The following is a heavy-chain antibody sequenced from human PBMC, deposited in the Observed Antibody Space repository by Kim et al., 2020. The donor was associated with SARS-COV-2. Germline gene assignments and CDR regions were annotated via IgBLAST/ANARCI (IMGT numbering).Heavy chain of an antibody. J-gene: IGHJ4*02. Sequence: SGPTLVNPTQTLTLTCTFSGFSLSTSGVGVGWIRQPPGKALEWLALIYWDDDKRYSPSLKSRLTITKDTSKNQVVLTMTNMDPVDTATYYCAHSPTYYYGSGSYSLLDYWGQGTLVTVSS. CDR1: GFSLSTSGVG. D-gene: IGHD3-10*01. V-gene: IGHV2-5*02. CDR2: IYWDDDK. CDR3: AHSPTYYYGSGSYSLLDY.